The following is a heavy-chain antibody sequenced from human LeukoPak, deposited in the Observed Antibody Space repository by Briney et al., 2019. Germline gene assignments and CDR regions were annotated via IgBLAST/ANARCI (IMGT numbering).Heavy chain of an antibody. CDR3: AREIGGSGSFDY. CDR1: GGALSSGGYS. D-gene: IGHD3-10*01. CDR2: IFHSGGT. Sequence: SETLSPTRAGSGGALSSGGYSWGWNRPPPGEGPEWVGYIFHSGGTYHNPSLKSRVTISVDRSKNQFSLKLSSVTAADTAVYYCAREIGGSGSFDYWGQGTLVTVSS. V-gene: IGHV4-30-2*01. J-gene: IGHJ4*02.